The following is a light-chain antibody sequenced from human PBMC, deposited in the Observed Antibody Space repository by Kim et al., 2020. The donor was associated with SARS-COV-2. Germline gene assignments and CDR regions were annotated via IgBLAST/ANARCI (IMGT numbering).Light chain of an antibody. CDR1: SSDIGAYNF. CDR2: VVT. CDR3: SAFTTSSTYV. J-gene: IGLJ1*01. Sequence: QSALTQPASVSGSPGQSITISCTGTSSDIGAYNFVSWYQQHPGKAPKLMIYVVTERPSGVSNRFSASQSGNTASLTISGLQTADEADYYCSAFTTSSTYVVGTGTKVTVL. V-gene: IGLV2-14*03.